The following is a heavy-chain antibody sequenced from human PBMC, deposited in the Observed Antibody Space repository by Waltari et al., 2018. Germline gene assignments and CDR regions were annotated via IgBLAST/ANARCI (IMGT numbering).Heavy chain of an antibody. CDR3: ARGASGGDSSGPHYFDY. D-gene: IGHD3-22*01. J-gene: IGHJ4*02. CDR1: GGSFSGYY. CDR2: FNHSGST. Sequence: QVQLQQWGAGLLKPSETLSLTCAVYGGSFSGYYWSWIRQPPGKGLEWIGEFNHSGSTNSNPSLKSRVTISVDTSKNQFSLKLSSVTAADTAVYYCARGASGGDSSGPHYFDYWGQGTLVTVSS. V-gene: IGHV4-34*01.